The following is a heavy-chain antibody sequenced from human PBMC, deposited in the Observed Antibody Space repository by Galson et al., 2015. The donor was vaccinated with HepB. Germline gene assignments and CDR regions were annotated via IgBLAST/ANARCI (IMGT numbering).Heavy chain of an antibody. J-gene: IGHJ4*02. CDR1: GYTFTSYD. CDR3: ARGAARYCSSTSCYTEGSVP. V-gene: IGHV1-8*01. D-gene: IGHD2-2*02. Sequence: SVKVSCKASGYTFTSYDINWVRQATGQGLEWMGWMNPNSGNTGYAQKFQGRVTMTRNTSISTAYMELSSLRSEDTAVYYCARGAARYCSSTSCYTEGSVPWGQGTLVTVSS. CDR2: MNPNSGNT.